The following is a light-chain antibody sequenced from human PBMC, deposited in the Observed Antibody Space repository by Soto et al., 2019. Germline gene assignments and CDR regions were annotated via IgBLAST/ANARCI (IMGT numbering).Light chain of an antibody. Sequence: DIQMTQSPSSLSASVGDRVTITCRASQDISNYLAWYQQKPGKVPKLLISAASTVQSGVPSRFSGSGSGTDFTLTISSLQPEDVATYYCQKYNSAPLTFGGGTKVEIK. CDR2: AAS. J-gene: IGKJ4*01. V-gene: IGKV1-27*01. CDR1: QDISNY. CDR3: QKYNSAPLT.